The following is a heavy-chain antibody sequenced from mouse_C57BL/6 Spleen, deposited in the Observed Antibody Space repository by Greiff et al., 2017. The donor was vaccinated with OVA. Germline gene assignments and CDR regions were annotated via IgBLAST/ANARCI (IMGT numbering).Heavy chain of an antibody. CDR3: ARRGITTVVATDYFDY. J-gene: IGHJ2*01. Sequence: VQLQQPGAELVKPGASVKLSCKASGYTFTSYWMHWVKQRPGQGLEWIGMIHPNSGSTNYNEKFKSKATLTVDKSSSTAYMQLSSLTSEDSAVYYCARRGITTVVATDYFDYWGQGTTLTVSS. CDR2: IHPNSGST. D-gene: IGHD1-1*01. V-gene: IGHV1-64*01. CDR1: GYTFTSYW.